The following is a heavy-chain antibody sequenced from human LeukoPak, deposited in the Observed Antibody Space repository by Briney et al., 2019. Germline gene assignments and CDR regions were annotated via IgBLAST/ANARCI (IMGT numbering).Heavy chain of an antibody. CDR1: GGSISRSSYY. CDR3: ARHLGICSGGSCYFDY. V-gene: IGHV4-39*01. D-gene: IGHD2-15*01. Sequence: SETLSLTCTVSGGSISRSSYYWGWIRRPPGKGLEWIGSIYYSGSTYYNPSLKSRVTISVDTSKNQFSLKLRSVTAADTAVYYCARHLGICSGGSCYFDYWGQGILVTVSS. J-gene: IGHJ4*02. CDR2: IYYSGST.